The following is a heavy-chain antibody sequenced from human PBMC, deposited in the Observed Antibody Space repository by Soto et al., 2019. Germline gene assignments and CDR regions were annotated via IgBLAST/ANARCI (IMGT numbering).Heavy chain of an antibody. J-gene: IGHJ4*02. CDR2: ISAYNGNT. V-gene: IGHV1-18*01. D-gene: IGHD2-15*01. Sequence: GASVKVSCKASGYTFTSYGISWVRQAPGQGLEWMGWISAYNGNTKYSQKFQGRVTITRDTSTSTAYMELSSLRSEDTAVYYCARDTHFIVVVDYWGQGTLVTVSS. CDR1: GYTFTSYG. CDR3: ARDTHFIVVVDY.